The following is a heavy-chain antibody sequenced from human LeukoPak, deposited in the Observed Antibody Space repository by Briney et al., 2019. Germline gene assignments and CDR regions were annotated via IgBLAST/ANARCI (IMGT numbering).Heavy chain of an antibody. Sequence: PGGSLRLSCAASGFTLSRYWMSWVRQVPGKGLEWVANMKQDGSEKNYVDSVKGRFTISRDNAESSLHLQMNSLRAEDTAVYYCARDFNYYDSSVNYFDYWGQGTLVTVSS. CDR3: ARDFNYYDSSVNYFDY. CDR2: MKQDGSEK. V-gene: IGHV3-7*01. CDR1: GFTLSRYW. D-gene: IGHD3-22*01. J-gene: IGHJ4*02.